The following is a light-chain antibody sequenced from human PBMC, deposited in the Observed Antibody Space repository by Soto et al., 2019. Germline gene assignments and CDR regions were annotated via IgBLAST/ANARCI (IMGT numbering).Light chain of an antibody. Sequence: EIVLTQSPGTLSLSLGERATLSCRASQSVSSSYLAWYQQKPGQAPRLLIYGASSRATGIPDRFSGSGSGTDFTLTISRLEPEDFAVYYCQQYGSFRAFGQGTKVEIK. J-gene: IGKJ1*01. V-gene: IGKV3-20*01. CDR1: QSVSSSY. CDR2: GAS. CDR3: QQYGSFRA.